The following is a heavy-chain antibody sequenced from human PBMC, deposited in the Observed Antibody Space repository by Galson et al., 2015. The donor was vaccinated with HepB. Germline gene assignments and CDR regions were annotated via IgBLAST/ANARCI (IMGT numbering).Heavy chain of an antibody. V-gene: IGHV1-8*01. J-gene: IGHJ6*03. CDR1: GYTFTSYD. CDR3: ARRRGAARLRYYYYYMDV. CDR2: MNPNSGNT. Sequence: SVKVSCKASGYTFTSYDINWVRQATGQGLEWMGWMNPNSGNTGYAQKFQGRVTMTRNTSISTAYMELSSLRSEDTAVYYCARRRGAARLRYYYYYMDVWGKGTTVTVSS. D-gene: IGHD6-6*01.